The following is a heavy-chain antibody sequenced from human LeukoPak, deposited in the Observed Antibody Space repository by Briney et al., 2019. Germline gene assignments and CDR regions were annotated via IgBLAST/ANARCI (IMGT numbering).Heavy chain of an antibody. V-gene: IGHV3-30*01. CDR1: GFTFSSYA. CDR2: ISYDGSNK. Sequence: GRSLRLSCAAPGFTFSSYAMHWVRQAPGKGLEWVAVISYDGSNKYYADSVKGRFTISRDNSKNTLYLQMNSLRAEDTAVYYCARDKAWGQWLVLDYWGQGTLVTVSS. CDR3: ARDKAWGQWLVLDY. D-gene: IGHD6-19*01. J-gene: IGHJ4*02.